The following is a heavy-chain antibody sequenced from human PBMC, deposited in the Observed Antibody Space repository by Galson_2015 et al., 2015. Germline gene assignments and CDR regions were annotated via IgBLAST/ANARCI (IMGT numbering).Heavy chain of an antibody. J-gene: IGHJ6*02. CDR1: GGTFSSYA. D-gene: IGHD6-6*01. Sequence: SCKASGGTFSSYALSWVRQAPGQGLEWMGGTIPIFGTANYAQKFQGRVTITADESTSTAYMELSSLRSEDTAVYYCTIAARYYYYYGMDVWGQGTTVTVSS. CDR2: TIPIFGTA. V-gene: IGHV1-69*01. CDR3: TIAARYYYYYGMDV.